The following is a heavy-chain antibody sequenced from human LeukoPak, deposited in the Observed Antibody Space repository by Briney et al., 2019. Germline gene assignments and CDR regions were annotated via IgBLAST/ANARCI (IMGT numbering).Heavy chain of an antibody. J-gene: IGHJ4*02. D-gene: IGHD1-26*01. CDR2: ISYDGSNK. CDR3: AKVAGSCYRSNWYYFDY. Sequence: GGSLRLSCAASGFTFSSYGMHWVRQAPGKGLEWVAVISYDGSNKYYADSVKGRFTISRDNSKNTLYLQMNSLRAEDTAVYYCAKVAGSCYRSNWYYFDYWGQGTLVTVSS. V-gene: IGHV3-30*18. CDR1: GFTFSSYG.